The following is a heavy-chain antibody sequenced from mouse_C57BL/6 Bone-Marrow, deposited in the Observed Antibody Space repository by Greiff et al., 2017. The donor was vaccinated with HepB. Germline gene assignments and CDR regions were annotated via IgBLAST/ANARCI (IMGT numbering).Heavy chain of an antibody. CDR3: ARGVYYGSSYYFDY. D-gene: IGHD1-1*01. Sequence: DVQLQESGPGLVKPSQSLSLTCSVTGYSITSGYYWNWIRQFPGNKLEWMGYISYDGSNNYNPSLKNRISITRDTSKNQFFLKLNSVTTEDTATYYCARGVYYGSSYYFDYWGQGTTLTVSS. V-gene: IGHV3-6*01. CDR2: ISYDGSN. CDR1: GYSITSGYY. J-gene: IGHJ2*01.